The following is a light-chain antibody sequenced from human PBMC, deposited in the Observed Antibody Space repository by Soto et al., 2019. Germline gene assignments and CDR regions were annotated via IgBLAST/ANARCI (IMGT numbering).Light chain of an antibody. V-gene: IGKV3-20*01. CDR3: QQFAGAPRT. CDR1: ESVSSSY. CDR2: GAS. J-gene: IGKJ2*01. Sequence: EIVLTQSPGTLSLSPGERATLSCRASESVSSSYLAWYQQKPGQTPRLLIYGASTRATGIPDRFSASGSGTDFTLTISRLEPEDFAVCYCQQFAGAPRTFGQGTKLEIK.